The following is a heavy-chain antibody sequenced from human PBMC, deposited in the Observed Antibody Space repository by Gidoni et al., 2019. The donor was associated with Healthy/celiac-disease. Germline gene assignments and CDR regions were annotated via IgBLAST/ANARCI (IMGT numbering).Heavy chain of an antibody. D-gene: IGHD4-17*01. J-gene: IGHJ1*01. V-gene: IGHV3-72*01. CDR2: TRNKANSYTT. Sequence: AQLVVSGVGLVQPGVSLRLSCAASGSTFSVHYMDWVRQAPGKGLEWVGRTRNKANSYTTEYAASVKGRFTISRDDSKNSLYLQMNSLKTEDTAVYYCARTYGGNSPGGYFQHWDQGTLVTVSS. CDR3: ARTYGGNSPGGYFQH. CDR1: GSTFSVHY.